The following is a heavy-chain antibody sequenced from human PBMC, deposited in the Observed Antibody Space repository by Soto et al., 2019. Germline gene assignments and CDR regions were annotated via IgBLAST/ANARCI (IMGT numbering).Heavy chain of an antibody. Sequence: EVQLLESGGGLVQPGGSLRLSCAASGFNFNNYAMTWFRQAPGKGLEWVSAISGGGDTTSYSDSVKGRFTVSRDGSKNTLYLQMSSLRAEDTALYYCAKGRGGSGSRTPRVDFWGQGTLVTVSS. CDR3: AKGRGGSGSRTPRVDF. V-gene: IGHV3-23*01. J-gene: IGHJ4*02. CDR2: ISGGGDTT. D-gene: IGHD3-10*01. CDR1: GFNFNNYA.